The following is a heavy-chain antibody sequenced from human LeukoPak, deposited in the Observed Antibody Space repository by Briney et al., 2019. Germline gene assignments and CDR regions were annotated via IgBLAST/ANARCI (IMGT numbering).Heavy chain of an antibody. V-gene: IGHV3-15*01. D-gene: IGHD6-19*01. Sequence: PGGSLRLSCAASGFTFSNAWMSWVRQAPGKGLEWVGRIKSKTDGGTTDYAAPVKGRFTISRDDSKNTLYLQMNSLKTEDTAVYYCTTVHSSGWYFFSYWGQGTLVTVSS. CDR3: TTVHSSGWYFFSY. CDR1: GFTFSNAW. CDR2: IKSKTDGGTT. J-gene: IGHJ4*02.